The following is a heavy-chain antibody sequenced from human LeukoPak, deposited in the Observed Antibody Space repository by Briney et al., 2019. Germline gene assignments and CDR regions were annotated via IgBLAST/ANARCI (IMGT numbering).Heavy chain of an antibody. CDR2: IYTSGST. J-gene: IGHJ4*02. V-gene: IGHV4-4*07. CDR3: ARYCSSTSCYRFSFDY. D-gene: IGHD2-2*02. CDR1: GGSISSYY. Sequence: SETLSLTCTVSGGSISSYYWSWIRQPAGKGLEWIGRIYTSGSTNYNPSLKSRVTISVDTSKNQFSLKLSSVTAADTAVYYCARYCSSTSCYRFSFDYWGQGTLVTVSS.